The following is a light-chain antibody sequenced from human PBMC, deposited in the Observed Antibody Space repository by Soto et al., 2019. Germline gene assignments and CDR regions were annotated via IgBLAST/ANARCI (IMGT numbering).Light chain of an antibody. J-gene: IGKJ4*01. CDR3: QQRSNWPLT. V-gene: IGKV3-15*01. CDR2: GAS. CDR1: QSVSSN. Sequence: EIVMTQSPATLSVSPGERATLSCRASQSVSSNLAWYQHKPGQAPRLLIYGASTRATGIPARFSGSGSGTDFTLTISSLEPEDFAVYYCQQRSNWPLTFGGGTKVDI.